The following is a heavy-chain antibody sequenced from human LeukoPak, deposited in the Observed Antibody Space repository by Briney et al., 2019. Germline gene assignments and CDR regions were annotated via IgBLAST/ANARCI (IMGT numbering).Heavy chain of an antibody. CDR2: IHPNSGDT. Sequence: ASVKVSCKSSGYTFAAYNVHWVPRARGQGRVWMEPIHPNSGDTNYAQNFEGRVTMTRDASISTAYMELTRLRSDDTAMYYCARTYYDTLRGSRGDYWGQGTLVTVSS. V-gene: IGHV1-2*06. D-gene: IGHD3-9*01. CDR1: GYTFAAYN. J-gene: IGHJ4*02. CDR3: ARTYYDTLRGSRGDY.